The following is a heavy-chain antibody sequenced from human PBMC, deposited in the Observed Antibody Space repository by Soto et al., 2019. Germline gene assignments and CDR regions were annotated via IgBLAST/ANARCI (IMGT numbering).Heavy chain of an antibody. Sequence: SSETLSLTCTVSGGSISSYYWSWIRQPPGKGLEWIGYIYYSGSTNYNPSLKSRVTISVDTSKNQFSLKLSSVTAADTAVYYCARDMEGATIPIAFDIWGQGTMVTVSS. CDR2: IYYSGST. CDR3: ARDMEGATIPIAFDI. CDR1: GGSISSYY. V-gene: IGHV4-59*01. D-gene: IGHD1-26*01. J-gene: IGHJ3*02.